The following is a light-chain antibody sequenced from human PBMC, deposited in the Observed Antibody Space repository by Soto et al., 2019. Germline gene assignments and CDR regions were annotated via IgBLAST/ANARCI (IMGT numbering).Light chain of an antibody. CDR3: LSYTSSSLYV. V-gene: IGLV2-14*01. J-gene: IGLJ1*01. CDR1: SSDVGGYNY. Sequence: QSVLTQPASVSGSPGQSITISCTGTSSDVGGYNYVSWYQQHPGKAPKLMIFEVSNRPSGVSNRFSGSKSGNTASLTISGLQAEDESDYYCLSYTSSSLYVFGTGTKVTVL. CDR2: EVS.